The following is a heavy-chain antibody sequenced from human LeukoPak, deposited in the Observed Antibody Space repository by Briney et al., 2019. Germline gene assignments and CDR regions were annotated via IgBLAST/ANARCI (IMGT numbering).Heavy chain of an antibody. Sequence: SETLSLTCTVSGGSISSYYWSWIRQPPGKGLEWIGYIYYSGSTNYNPSLKGRVTISVDTSKNQFSLKLSSVTAADTAVYYCARAQAPSEYYVDYWGQGTLVTVSS. J-gene: IGHJ4*02. CDR2: IYYSGST. CDR3: ARAQAPSEYYVDY. V-gene: IGHV4-59*01. CDR1: GGSISSYY.